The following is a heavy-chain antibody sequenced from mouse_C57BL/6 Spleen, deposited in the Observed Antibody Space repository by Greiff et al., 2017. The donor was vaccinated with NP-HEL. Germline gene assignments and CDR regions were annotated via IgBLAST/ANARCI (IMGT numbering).Heavy chain of an antibody. D-gene: IGHD1-1*02. CDR3: ANGGLPYYFDY. CDR1: GFTFSDYG. J-gene: IGHJ2*01. Sequence: EVNLVESGGGLVKPGGSLKLSCAASGFTFSDYGMHWVRQAPEKGLEWVAYISSGSSTIYYADKVKGRFTISRDNTKNTLFLQMTSLGSEDTAMYYCANGGLPYYFDYWGQGTTLTVSS. V-gene: IGHV5-17*01. CDR2: ISSGSSTI.